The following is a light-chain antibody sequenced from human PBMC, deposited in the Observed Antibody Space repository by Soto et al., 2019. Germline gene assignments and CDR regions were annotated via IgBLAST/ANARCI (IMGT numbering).Light chain of an antibody. J-gene: IGKJ3*01. CDR3: QHYGTLPPFT. V-gene: IGKV3-20*01. CDR1: QSVSTSY. CDR2: GTS. Sequence: EIVLTQSPGTLSLSPGERATLSCRASQSVSTSYLACYQQKLGQAPRLVIYGTSNRATGIPDRFSGSGSGTEFTLTIIRLEPEDFAVYYCQHYGTLPPFTFGPGTRVDLK.